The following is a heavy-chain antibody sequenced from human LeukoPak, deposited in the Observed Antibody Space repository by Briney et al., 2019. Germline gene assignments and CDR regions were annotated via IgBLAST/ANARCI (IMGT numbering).Heavy chain of an antibody. CDR2: IYYSGST. V-gene: IGHV4-39*01. Sequence: SETLSLTCTVSGGSISSSSYYWGWIRQPPGKGLEWIGSIYYSGSTYYNPSLKSRVTISVDTSKNQFSLKLSSVTAADTAVYYCARLVDTGYYWGRGTLVTVSS. J-gene: IGHJ4*02. D-gene: IGHD5-18*01. CDR1: GGSISSSSYY. CDR3: ARLVDTGYY.